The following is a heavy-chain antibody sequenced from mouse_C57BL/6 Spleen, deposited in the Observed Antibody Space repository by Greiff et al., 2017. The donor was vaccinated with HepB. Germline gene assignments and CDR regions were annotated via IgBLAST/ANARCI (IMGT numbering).Heavy chain of an antibody. CDR3: TRSGLFDY. D-gene: IGHD3-1*01. V-gene: IGHV1-15*01. CDR2: IDPETGGT. J-gene: IGHJ2*01. CDR1: GYTFTDYE. Sequence: QVQLKQSGAELVRPGASVTLSCKASGYTFTDYEMHWVKQTPVHGLEWIGAIDPETGGTAYNQKFTGKAILTADKSSSTAYMELRSLTSEDSAVYYCTRSGLFDYWGQGTTLTVSS.